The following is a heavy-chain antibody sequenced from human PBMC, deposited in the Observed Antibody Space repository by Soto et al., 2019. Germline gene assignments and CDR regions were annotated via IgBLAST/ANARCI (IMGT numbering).Heavy chain of an antibody. J-gene: IGHJ6*02. V-gene: IGHV1-2*02. CDR1: GYTFTGYY. CDR2: INPNSGGT. Sequence: ASVKVSCKASGYTFTGYYMHWVRQAPGQGLEWMGWINPNSGGTNYAQKFQGRVTMTRDTSISTEYMELSRLRSDDTAVYYCARLCSGGSASSNYYYYYGMDVWGQGTTVTVSS. D-gene: IGHD2-15*01. CDR3: ARLCSGGSASSNYYYYYGMDV.